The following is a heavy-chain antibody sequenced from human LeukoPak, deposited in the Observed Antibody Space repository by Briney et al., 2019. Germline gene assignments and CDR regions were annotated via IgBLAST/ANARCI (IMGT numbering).Heavy chain of an antibody. CDR2: IYYSGST. D-gene: IGHD6-19*01. Sequence: SETLSLTCTVSGGSISSSSYYWGWIRQPPGKGLEWIESIYYSGSTYYNPSLKSRVAISVDTSKNQFSLKLSSVTAADTAVYYCASGGIAVAGREYFDYWGQGTLVTVSS. CDR3: ASGGIAVAGREYFDY. V-gene: IGHV4-39*01. J-gene: IGHJ4*02. CDR1: GGSISSSSYY.